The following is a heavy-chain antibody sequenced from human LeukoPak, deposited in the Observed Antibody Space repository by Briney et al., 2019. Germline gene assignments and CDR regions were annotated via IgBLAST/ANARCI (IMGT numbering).Heavy chain of an antibody. V-gene: IGHV3-21*01. CDR3: ARDRGSPGDNWFDP. J-gene: IGHJ5*02. D-gene: IGHD1-26*01. Sequence: TGGSLRLSCGASGFTFSSYSMNWVRQAPGKGLEWVSSISGSSSYIYYADSVKGRFTISRDNAKNSLYLQMNSLRAEDTAVYYCARDRGSPGDNWFDPWGQGTLVTVSS. CDR2: ISGSSSYI. CDR1: GFTFSSYS.